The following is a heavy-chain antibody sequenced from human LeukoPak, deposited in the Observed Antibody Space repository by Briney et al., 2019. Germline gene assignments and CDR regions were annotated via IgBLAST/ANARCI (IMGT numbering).Heavy chain of an antibody. CDR2: ISYDGSNK. CDR1: GFTFSSYG. V-gene: IGHV3-30*18. Sequence: GGSLRLSCAASGFTFSSYGMHWVRQAPGKGLEWVAVISYDGSNKYYADSVKGRFTISRDNSKNTLYLQMNSLRAEDTAVYYCAKSSGWDAFDIWGQGTMVTVSS. D-gene: IGHD6-19*01. J-gene: IGHJ3*02. CDR3: AKSSGWDAFDI.